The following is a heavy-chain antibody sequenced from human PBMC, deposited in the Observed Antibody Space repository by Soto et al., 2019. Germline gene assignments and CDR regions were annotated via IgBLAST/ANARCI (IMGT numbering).Heavy chain of an antibody. CDR3: AKDLGVSPHSSSFW. Sequence: HPGGSLRLSCSASGFTFSSYAMHWVRQAPGKGLEYVSAISSNGGSTYYADSVKGRFTISRDNSKNTLYLQMNSLRAEDTAVYYCAKDLGVSPHSSSFWWGQGTLVTVSS. D-gene: IGHD6-13*01. V-gene: IGHV3-64*04. CDR1: GFTFSSYA. CDR2: ISSNGGST. J-gene: IGHJ4*02.